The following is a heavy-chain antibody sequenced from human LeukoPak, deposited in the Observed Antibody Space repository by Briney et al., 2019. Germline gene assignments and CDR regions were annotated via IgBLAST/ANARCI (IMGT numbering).Heavy chain of an antibody. CDR3: ARATSYYDSSGYLTY. CDR2: ISSSSSNI. V-gene: IGHV3-21*04. CDR1: GFTFSSYS. Sequence: PGGSLRHSCAASGFTFSSYSMNWVRQAPGKGLEWVSSISSSSSNIYYADSVKGRFTISRDNAKNSLYLQMNSLRAEDTAVYYCARATSYYDSSGYLTYWGQGALVTVSS. D-gene: IGHD3-22*01. J-gene: IGHJ4*02.